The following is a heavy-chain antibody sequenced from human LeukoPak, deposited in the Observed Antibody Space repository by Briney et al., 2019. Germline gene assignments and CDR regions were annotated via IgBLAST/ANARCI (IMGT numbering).Heavy chain of an antibody. J-gene: IGHJ4*02. CDR2: INPNSGGT. CDR3: ARVGHSSGWYYFDY. Sequence: ASVKVSCKASGYTFTGYYMHWVRQAPGQGREWMGWINPNSGGTNYAQKFQGRVTMTRDTSISTAYMELSRLRSDDTAVYYCARVGHSSGWYYFDYWGQGTLVTVSS. V-gene: IGHV1-2*02. D-gene: IGHD6-19*01. CDR1: GYTFTGYY.